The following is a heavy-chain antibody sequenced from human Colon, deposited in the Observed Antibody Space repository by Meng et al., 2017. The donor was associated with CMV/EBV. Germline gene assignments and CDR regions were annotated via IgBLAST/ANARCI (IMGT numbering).Heavy chain of an antibody. D-gene: IGHD6-19*01. CDR2: ISGSGSTT. V-gene: IGHV3-48*01. CDR1: EFSFSSFQ. CDR3: ARGPGTYSSGWPPGP. Sequence: GESLKISCAASEFSFSSFQMSWVRQAPGKGLEWVAYISGSGSTTHYTDSVKGRFTISRDNTKNSLYLQMNSLRAEDTAVYYCARGPGTYSSGWPPGPWGQGTLVTVSS. J-gene: IGHJ5*02.